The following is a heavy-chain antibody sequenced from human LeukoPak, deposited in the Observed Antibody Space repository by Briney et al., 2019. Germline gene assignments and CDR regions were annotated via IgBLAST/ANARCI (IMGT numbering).Heavy chain of an antibody. CDR3: ARDTSRGYGDYDFDP. CDR1: GYSISSGYY. Sequence: PSETLSLTCTVSGYSISSGYYWGWIRQPPEKGLEWIGSIYHSGSTYYNPSLKSRVTISVDTSKNQFSLKLSPVTAADTAVYYCARDTSRGYGDYDFDPWGQGTLVTVSS. V-gene: IGHV4-38-2*02. D-gene: IGHD4-17*01. J-gene: IGHJ5*02. CDR2: IYHSGST.